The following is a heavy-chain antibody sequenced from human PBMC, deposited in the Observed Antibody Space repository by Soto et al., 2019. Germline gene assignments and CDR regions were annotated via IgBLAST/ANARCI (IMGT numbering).Heavy chain of an antibody. Sequence: QVQLVQSAPELTKPGASVKVSCRVSGHISGHYGISWVRLRAGQGLEWMGWISAHRGHTNYADKFRGRVTMTTDPSTATVSMEFTNLLSDVTAVYFCARDGDQWDQRFCDNWGQGTLVTVSS. CDR3: ARDGDQWDQRFCDN. V-gene: IGHV1-18*01. J-gene: IGHJ4*02. D-gene: IGHD1-26*01. CDR1: GHISGHYG. CDR2: ISAHRGHT.